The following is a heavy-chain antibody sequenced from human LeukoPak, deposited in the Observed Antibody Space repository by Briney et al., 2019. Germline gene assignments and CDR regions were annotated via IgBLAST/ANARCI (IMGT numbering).Heavy chain of an antibody. Sequence: GGSLRLSCAASGFTFSSYAMSWVRQAPGKGLEWISAISGSGGSTYYADSVKGRFTISRDNSKNTLYLQMNSLRAEDTAVYYCARFHLILGFDPWGQGTLVTVSS. J-gene: IGHJ5*02. D-gene: IGHD3-3*01. CDR2: ISGSGGST. CDR3: ARFHLILGFDP. CDR1: GFTFSSYA. V-gene: IGHV3-23*01.